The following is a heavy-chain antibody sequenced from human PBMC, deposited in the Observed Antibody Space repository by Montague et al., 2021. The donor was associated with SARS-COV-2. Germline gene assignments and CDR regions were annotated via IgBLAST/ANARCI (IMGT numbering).Heavy chain of an antibody. CDR1: GGSISSYY. Sequence: SETLSLTCTVSGGSISSYYWSWIRQPPAKGLEWIGYIYYSGSTNCNPSLKNRVTISVDTSKNQFTLKLSSVTAADTAVYYYARGFHYWGQGTLVTVSS. J-gene: IGHJ4*02. V-gene: IGHV4-59*08. CDR2: IYYSGST. CDR3: ARGFHY.